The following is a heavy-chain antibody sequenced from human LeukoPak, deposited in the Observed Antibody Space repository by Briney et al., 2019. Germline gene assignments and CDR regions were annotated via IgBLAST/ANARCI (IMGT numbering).Heavy chain of an antibody. CDR2: INHSGST. Sequence: SETLSLTCAVYGGSFSGYHWSWIRQPPGKGREWMGEINHSGSTNYNPPLKTRVTISVDTSKNKFSLKLSSVTAADTAVYYCARGFRWLQGFYDYWGQGTLVTVSS. CDR1: GGSFSGYH. CDR3: ARGFRWLQGFYDY. D-gene: IGHD5-24*01. J-gene: IGHJ4*02. V-gene: IGHV4-34*01.